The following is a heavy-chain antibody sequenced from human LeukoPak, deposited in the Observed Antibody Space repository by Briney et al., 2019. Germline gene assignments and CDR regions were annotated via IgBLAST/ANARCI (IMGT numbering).Heavy chain of an antibody. V-gene: IGHV3-21*01. Sequence: GESLRLSCAASGFTFTSYAMSWVRQAPGKGLEWVSSISSSSSYIYYADSVKGRFTISRDNAKNSLYLQMNSLRAEDTAVYYCARDKVRAASDVWGKGTTVTVSS. CDR2: ISSSSSYI. CDR1: GFTFTSYA. J-gene: IGHJ6*04. D-gene: IGHD6-13*01. CDR3: ARDKVRAASDV.